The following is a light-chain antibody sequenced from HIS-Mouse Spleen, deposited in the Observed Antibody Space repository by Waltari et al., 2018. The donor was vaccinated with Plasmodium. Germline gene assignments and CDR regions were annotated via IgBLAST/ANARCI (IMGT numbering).Light chain of an antibody. CDR2: DVS. J-gene: IGLJ1*01. Sequence: QSALTQPASVSGSPGQSITISCTGTSSDVGGYNYVSWYQQHPGKAPKLRIYDVSNRPSGVSNRFSGYKPGNTASLTISGLQAEDEADYYCSSYTSSSTLNYVFGTGTKVTVL. V-gene: IGLV2-14*03. CDR1: SSDVGGYNY. CDR3: SSYTSSSTLNYV.